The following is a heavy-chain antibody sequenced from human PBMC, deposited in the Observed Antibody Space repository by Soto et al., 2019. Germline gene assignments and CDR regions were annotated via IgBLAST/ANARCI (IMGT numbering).Heavy chain of an antibody. CDR3: ARAPAYCGGDCHVHGMDV. V-gene: IGHV4-4*07. CDR2: IYTSGST. J-gene: IGHJ6*02. CDR1: GGSIGSYY. Sequence: SETLSLTCTVSGGSIGSYYWSWIRQPAGKGLEWIGRIYTSGSTNYNPSLKSRVTMSVDTSKNQFSLKLSSVTAADTAVYYCARAPAYCGGDCHVHGMDVWGQGTTVTVSS. D-gene: IGHD2-21*02.